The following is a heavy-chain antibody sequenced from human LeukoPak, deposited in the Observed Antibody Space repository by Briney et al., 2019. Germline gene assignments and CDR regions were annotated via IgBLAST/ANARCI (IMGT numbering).Heavy chain of an antibody. CDR2: INHSGST. CDR1: DGTFSGYY. CDR3: ARGLNDSWTGENY. J-gene: IGHJ4*02. D-gene: IGHD3-3*01. Sequence: SETLSLTCAVYDGTFSGYYWSWIRQPPGKGLEWIGEINHSGSTNYNPSLKSRVTISLDTSKSQFSLKVRYVTAADTAVYYCARGLNDSWTGENYWGQGTLVTVSS. V-gene: IGHV4-34*01.